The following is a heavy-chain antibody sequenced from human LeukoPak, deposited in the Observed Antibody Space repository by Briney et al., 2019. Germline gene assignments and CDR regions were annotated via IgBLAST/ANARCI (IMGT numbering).Heavy chain of an antibody. D-gene: IGHD3-10*01. CDR3: STGRGLRN. CDR2: IKQDGSEQ. Sequence: GGSLRLSCAGSGVTFSIFWMTWVRQAPGQGLEWVANIKQDGSEQYHVDSVKGRFIVSRDNAKNSLFLQMNSLRADDTAVYYLSTGRGLRNLGQGTLVTVSS. CDR1: GVTFSIFW. V-gene: IGHV3-7*01. J-gene: IGHJ4*02.